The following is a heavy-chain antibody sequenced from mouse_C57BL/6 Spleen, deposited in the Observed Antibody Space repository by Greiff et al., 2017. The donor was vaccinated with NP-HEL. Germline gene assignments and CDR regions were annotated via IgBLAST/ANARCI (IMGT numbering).Heavy chain of an antibody. D-gene: IGHD1-1*01. CDR3: ARGTTVVPGYFDV. Sequence: QVQLQQSGAELVKPGASVKLSCNASGYTFTSYWMQWVKQRPGQGLEWIGEIDPSDSYTNYNQKFKGKATLTVDTSSSTAYMQLSSLTSEDSAVYYCARGTTVVPGYFDVWGTGTTVTVSS. J-gene: IGHJ1*03. CDR1: GYTFTSYW. CDR2: IDPSDSYT. V-gene: IGHV1-50*01.